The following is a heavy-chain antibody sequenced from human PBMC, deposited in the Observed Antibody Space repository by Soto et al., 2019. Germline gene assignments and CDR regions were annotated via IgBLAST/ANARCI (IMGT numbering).Heavy chain of an antibody. Sequence: GESLQISCKGSGYSFTSYWISWVRQMPGKGLEWMGRIDPSDSYTNYSPSFQGHVTISADKSIGTAYLQWSSLKASDTAIYYCARPEIPSWCSDYNDPFDHCGQGSLVTGSA. J-gene: IGHJ4*02. CDR1: GYSFTSYW. D-gene: IGHD3-10*01. V-gene: IGHV5-10-1*01. CDR3: ARPEIPSWCSDYNDPFDH. CDR2: IDPSDSYT.